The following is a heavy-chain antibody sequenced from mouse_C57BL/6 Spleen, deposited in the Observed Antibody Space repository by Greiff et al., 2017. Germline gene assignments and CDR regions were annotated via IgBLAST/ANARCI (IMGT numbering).Heavy chain of an antibody. CDR3: ARGGVSTVVAPGYFDD. D-gene: IGHD1-1*01. CDR2: IDPETGGT. CDR1: GYTFTDYE. Sequence: QVHVKQSGAELVRPGASVTLSCKASGYTFTDYEMHWVKQTPVHGLEWIGAIDPETGGTAYNQKFKGKDILTADKSSSTAYMELRSLTSEDSAVYYCARGGVSTVVAPGYFDDWGQGTTLTVSS. J-gene: IGHJ2*01. V-gene: IGHV1-15*01.